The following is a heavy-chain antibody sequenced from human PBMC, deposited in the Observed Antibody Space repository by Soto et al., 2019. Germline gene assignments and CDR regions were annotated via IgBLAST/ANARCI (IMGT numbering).Heavy chain of an antibody. V-gene: IGHV4-31*03. CDR3: ARERNDFSSYEGWFDH. CDR1: GGSVSSGRYY. D-gene: IGHD3-3*01. Sequence: QVQLQESGPGLVKPSQTLSLTCTVSGGSVSSGRYYWSWIRQHPGKGREGFGYIYYSVSTYYNTSLKSRVTISKDTAKNQFSLRLGSVTAADTADYYCARERNDFSSYEGWFDHWGPGIRGNDSS. J-gene: IGHJ5*02. CDR2: IYYSVST.